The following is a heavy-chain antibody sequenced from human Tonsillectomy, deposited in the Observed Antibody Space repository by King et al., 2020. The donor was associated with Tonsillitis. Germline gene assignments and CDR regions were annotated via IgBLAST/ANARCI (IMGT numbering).Heavy chain of an antibody. CDR2: IFWNDGD. J-gene: IGHJ4*02. V-gene: IGHV2-5*01. CDR3: AHYYVRYPLYYFDY. D-gene: IGHD3-10*02. CDR1: GFSLSTTGVG. Sequence: TFKESGPTLVKPTQTLTLTCTFSGFSLSTTGVGVGWIRQPPGKALEWLAPIFWNDGDRYSPSLKSRVTITKDTSKNQVVLTMTNMDPVDTATYYCAHYYVRYPLYYFDYWGQGTLVTVSS.